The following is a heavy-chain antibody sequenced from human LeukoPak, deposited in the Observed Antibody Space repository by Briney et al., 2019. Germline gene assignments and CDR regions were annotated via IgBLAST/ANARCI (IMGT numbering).Heavy chain of an antibody. J-gene: IGHJ6*03. Sequence: GGSLRLSCAASGFTFSSYWMSWVRQAPGKGLEWVANIKQDGSEKYYVDSVKGRFTISRDNAKNSLYLQMNSLRTEDTAVYYCARIGYSYGPLGYYYYMDVWGKGTTVTISS. D-gene: IGHD5-18*01. CDR2: IKQDGSEK. CDR1: GFTFSSYW. V-gene: IGHV3-7*01. CDR3: ARIGYSYGPLGYYYYMDV.